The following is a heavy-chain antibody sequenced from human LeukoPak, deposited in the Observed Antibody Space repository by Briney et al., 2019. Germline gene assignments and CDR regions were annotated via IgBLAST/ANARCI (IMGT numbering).Heavy chain of an antibody. CDR2: IYYSGST. CDR3: ARVRTGKSGSGRTLDC. J-gene: IGHJ4*02. D-gene: IGHD3-10*01. V-gene: IGHV4-59*01. CDR1: GGSISSYY. Sequence: PSETLSLTCTVSGGSISSYYWSWIRQPPGKGLEWIGYIYYSGSTNYNPSLKSRVTISVDTSKNQFSLKLSSVTAADTAVYYCARVRTGKSGSGRTLDCWGQGTLVTVSS.